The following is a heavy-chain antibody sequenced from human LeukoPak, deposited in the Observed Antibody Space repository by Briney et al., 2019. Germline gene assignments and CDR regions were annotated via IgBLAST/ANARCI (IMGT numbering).Heavy chain of an antibody. Sequence: ASVKVSCKASGGTFSSYAISWVRQAPGQGLEWMGGIIPIFGTANYAQKFQGRVTITTDESTSTAYMELSSLRSEDTAVYYCARGTKPTPNYFDYWGQGTLVTVSS. D-gene: IGHD2-8*01. CDR3: ARGTKPTPNYFDY. V-gene: IGHV1-69*05. CDR2: IIPIFGTA. J-gene: IGHJ4*02. CDR1: GGTFSSYA.